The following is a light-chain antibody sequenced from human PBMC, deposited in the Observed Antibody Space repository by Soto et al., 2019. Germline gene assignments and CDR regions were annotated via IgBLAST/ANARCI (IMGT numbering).Light chain of an antibody. CDR2: EVS. CDR1: SSDVGGYNY. V-gene: IGLV2-14*01. J-gene: IGLJ1*01. Sequence: QSVLTQPASVSGSPGQSITISCTGTSSDVGGYNYVSWYQQHPGKAPKLMIYEVSNRPSGLSYRFSGSKSGNTASLSISGLQAEDEADYYCSSYTNINTRACVFGTGTKLTVL. CDR3: SSYTNINTRACV.